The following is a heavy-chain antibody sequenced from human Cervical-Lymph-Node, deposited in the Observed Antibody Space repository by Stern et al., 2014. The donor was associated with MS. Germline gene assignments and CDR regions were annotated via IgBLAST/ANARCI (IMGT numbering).Heavy chain of an antibody. J-gene: IGHJ4*02. CDR3: ARLDAVDIALMVSAPRGHYFEY. Sequence: VQLVQSGAEVKKPGESLKISCKAFGYTFTNYWIGWVRQMPGKGLEWMGIIYPGDSDTRYSPSFQGQVPISVDKAINTIHIQWGSLKPSDTAIYYCARLDAVDIALMVSAPRGHYFEYWGQGTLVSVSS. CDR1: GYTFTNYW. V-gene: IGHV5-51*01. CDR2: IYPGDSDT. D-gene: IGHD2-8*01.